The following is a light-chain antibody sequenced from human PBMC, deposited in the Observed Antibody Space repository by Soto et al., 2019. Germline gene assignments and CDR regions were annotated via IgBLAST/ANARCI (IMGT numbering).Light chain of an antibody. V-gene: IGLV1-44*01. Sequence: QSVLTQPPSASGTPGQRVTISCSGSSSSIGSNLVYWYQQLPGTAPKLLIYSDNHRPSGVPDRFSGSKSGTSASLAISGLQSEDEADYYCAAWDDTLNGVVFGGGTKLTVL. CDR3: AAWDDTLNGVV. CDR1: SSSIGSNL. J-gene: IGLJ2*01. CDR2: SDN.